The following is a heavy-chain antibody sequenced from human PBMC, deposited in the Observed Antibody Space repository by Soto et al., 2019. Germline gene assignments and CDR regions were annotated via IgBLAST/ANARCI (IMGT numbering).Heavy chain of an antibody. D-gene: IGHD2-8*01. CDR1: GYSFTDYH. J-gene: IGHJ6*02. CDR3: ARGHSTDCSNGVCSFFYNHEMDV. Sequence: ASVKVSCKASGYSFTDYHIHWVRQAPGQGLEWLGRINPKSGGTSTAQKFQGWVTMTRNRSISTVYMELTRLRSDDTAVYFCARGHSTDCSNGVCSFFYNHEMDVWGQGTTVTVSS. CDR2: INPKSGGT. V-gene: IGHV1-2*04.